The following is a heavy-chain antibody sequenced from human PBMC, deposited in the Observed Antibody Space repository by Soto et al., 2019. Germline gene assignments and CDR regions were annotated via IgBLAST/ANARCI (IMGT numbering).Heavy chain of an antibody. Sequence: GASVKVSCKASGYTFTSYYMHWVRQAPGQGLEWMGIINPSGGTTNYAQKFQGRVTITADESASTAYMELSSLRSEDTAVYYCASGVEGHLLGYFDYWGQGTLVTVSS. J-gene: IGHJ4*02. CDR1: GYTFTSYY. D-gene: IGHD3-10*01. CDR2: INPSGGTT. CDR3: ASGVEGHLLGYFDY. V-gene: IGHV1-46*01.